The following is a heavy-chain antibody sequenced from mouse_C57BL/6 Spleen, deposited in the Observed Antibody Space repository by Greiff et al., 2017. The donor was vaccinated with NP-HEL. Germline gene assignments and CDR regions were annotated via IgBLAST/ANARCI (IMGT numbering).Heavy chain of an antibody. J-gene: IGHJ2*01. CDR1: GFTFSDYY. CDR2: ISNGGGST. CDR3: ARHDRGVFDY. Sequence: EVKLMESGGGLVQPGGSLKLSCAASGFTFSDYYMYWVRQTPEKRLEWVAYISNGGGSTYYPDTVKGRFTISKDKAKNTLDLQMSRLKSEDTAMYYCARHDRGVFDYWGQGTTLTVSS. V-gene: IGHV5-12*01.